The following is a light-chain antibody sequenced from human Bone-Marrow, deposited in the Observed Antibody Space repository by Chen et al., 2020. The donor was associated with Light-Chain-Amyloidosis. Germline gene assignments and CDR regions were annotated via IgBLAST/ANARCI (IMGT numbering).Light chain of an antibody. CDR3: AACDDSLKAWV. CDR2: TNN. Sequence: QSVLTQPPSASGTPGQRVTISCSGSSSNIGTNTVNWYQQLPGTAPKLLIYTNNQRPSGVPDRFSGSKSGTSASLAISGLQSEDEADYYCAACDDSLKAWVFGGGTKLTVL. J-gene: IGLJ3*02. CDR1: SSNIGTNT. V-gene: IGLV1-44*01.